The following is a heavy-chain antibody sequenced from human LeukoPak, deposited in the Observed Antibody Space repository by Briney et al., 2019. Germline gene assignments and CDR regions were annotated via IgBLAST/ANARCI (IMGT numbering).Heavy chain of an antibody. J-gene: IGHJ4*02. D-gene: IGHD3-10*01. CDR3: ARVAKFYYGSETYYFFEH. V-gene: IGHV3-7*01. CDR2: INQDGSEK. Sequence: PGGSLRLSCAASGLIVNTNYMTWVRQAPGKGLEWVANINQDGSEKYFVDSVKGRLTIARDHAKNSLYLQMNSLRVEDTAVYYCARVAKFYYGSETYYFFEHWGQGTPVTASS. CDR1: GLIVNTNY.